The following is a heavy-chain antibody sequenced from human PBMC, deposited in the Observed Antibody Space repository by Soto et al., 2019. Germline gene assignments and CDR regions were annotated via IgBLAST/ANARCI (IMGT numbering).Heavy chain of an antibody. CDR2: FYYSGTT. D-gene: IGHD6-6*01. Sequence: QVQLQESGPGLVKPSETLSLTCNVSGGSISSYYWSWVRQSPGKGLEWIGYFYYSGTTNYNPSLKSRFTISIDMSKNQISLKLTSVTAADTAVYYCAALPRYWGQGTLVTVSS. CDR3: AALPRY. J-gene: IGHJ4*02. V-gene: IGHV4-59*01. CDR1: GGSISSYY.